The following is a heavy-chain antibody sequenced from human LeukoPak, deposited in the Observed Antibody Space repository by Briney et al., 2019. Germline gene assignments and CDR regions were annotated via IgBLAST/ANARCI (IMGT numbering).Heavy chain of an antibody. CDR2: ITPTGNTF. CDR3: ARGIAAAGPINAY. V-gene: IGHV3-48*04. J-gene: IGHJ4*02. D-gene: IGHD6-13*01. Sequence: GGSLRLSCEGSGFTFRTYILTWVRQVPGKGLEWISYITPTGNTFYYADSVKGRFTISRDNAKNSLYLQMNSLRAEDTAVYYCARGIAAAGPINAYWGQGTLVTVSS. CDR1: GFTFRTYI.